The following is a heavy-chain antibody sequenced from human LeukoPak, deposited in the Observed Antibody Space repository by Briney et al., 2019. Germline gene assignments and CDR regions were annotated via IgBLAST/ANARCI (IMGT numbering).Heavy chain of an antibody. CDR1: GGSISSYY. J-gene: IGHJ6*03. D-gene: IGHD2-2*01. CDR2: IYTSGST. Sequence: SETLSLTCTVSGGSISSYYWSWIRQPAGKGLEWIGRIYTSGSTNYNPSLKSRVTMSVDTSKNQFSLKLSSVTAADTAVYYCARGCSSTSCANVGGMDVWGKGTTVTVSS. V-gene: IGHV4-4*07. CDR3: ARGCSSTSCANVGGMDV.